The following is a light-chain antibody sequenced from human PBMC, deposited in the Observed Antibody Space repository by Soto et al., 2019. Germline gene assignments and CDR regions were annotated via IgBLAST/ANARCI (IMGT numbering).Light chain of an antibody. J-gene: IGLJ2*01. CDR2: VYSDGSH. CDR1: SGRTSYT. Sequence: QLVLTQSPSASASLGASVKLTCTLSSGRTSYTIAWHQQQPGKGPRYLMKVYSDGSHIKGDGIPDRFSGSTSGAERYLTISNLQSEDEADYYCQTRDNDFKWQFGGGTKVTVL. V-gene: IGLV4-69*01. CDR3: QTRDNDFKWQ.